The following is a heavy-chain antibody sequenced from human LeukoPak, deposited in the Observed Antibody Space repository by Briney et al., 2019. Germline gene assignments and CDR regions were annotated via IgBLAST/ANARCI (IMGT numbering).Heavy chain of an antibody. CDR2: ISYDGSNK. CDR1: GFTFSSYA. CDR3: ARENLAAAADY. D-gene: IGHD6-25*01. Sequence: GGSLRLSCAASGFTFSSYAMHWVRQAPGKGLEWVAVISYDGSNKYYADSVKGRFTISRDNAKNTLYLQMNSLRLEDTAVYYCARENLAAAADYWGQGTVVTVSS. J-gene: IGHJ4*02. V-gene: IGHV3-30*04.